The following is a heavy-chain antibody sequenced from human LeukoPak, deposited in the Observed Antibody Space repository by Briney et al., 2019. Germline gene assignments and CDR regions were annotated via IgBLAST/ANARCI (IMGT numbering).Heavy chain of an antibody. V-gene: IGHV4-59*08. CDR1: GGSISNYY. J-gene: IGHJ4*02. Sequence: PSETLSLTCTVSGGSISNYYWSWIRQTPGKGLEWIGYIYYIGSTNYNPSLKSRVTISVDTSKNQFSLRLTSVTAADTAVYYCARHRFLYGYGDYVPNFDYWGQGTLVTVSS. CDR2: IYYIGST. D-gene: IGHD4-17*01. CDR3: ARHRFLYGYGDYVPNFDY.